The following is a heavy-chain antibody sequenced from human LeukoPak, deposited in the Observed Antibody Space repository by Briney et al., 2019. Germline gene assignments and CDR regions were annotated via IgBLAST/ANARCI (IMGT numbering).Heavy chain of an antibody. CDR1: GGSISSGGYY. J-gene: IGHJ3*02. CDR3: ASWFGELVSIGAFDI. Sequence: SQTPSLTCTVSGGSISSGGYYWSWIRQHPGKGLEWIGYIYYSGSTYYNPSLKSRVTISVDTSKNQFSLKLSSVTAADTAVYYCASWFGELVSIGAFDIWGQGTMVTVSS. D-gene: IGHD3-10*01. V-gene: IGHV4-31*03. CDR2: IYYSGST.